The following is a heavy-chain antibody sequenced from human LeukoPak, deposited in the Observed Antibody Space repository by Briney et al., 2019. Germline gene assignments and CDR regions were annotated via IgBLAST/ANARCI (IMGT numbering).Heavy chain of an antibody. CDR3: ARAPAVRGVIKGTYWFDP. CDR1: GGSISSYY. Sequence: SETLSLTCTVSGGSISSYYWSWIRQPPGKGLEWIGYIYYSGSTNYNPSLKSRVTISVDTSKNQFSLKLSSVTAEDTAVYYCARAPAVRGVIKGTYWFDPWGQGTLVTVSS. CDR2: IYYSGST. V-gene: IGHV4-59*01. D-gene: IGHD3-10*01. J-gene: IGHJ5*02.